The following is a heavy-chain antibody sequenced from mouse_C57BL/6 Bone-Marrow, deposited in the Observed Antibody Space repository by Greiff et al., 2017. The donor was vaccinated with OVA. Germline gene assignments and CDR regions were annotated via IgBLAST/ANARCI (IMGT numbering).Heavy chain of an antibody. Sequence: QVQLQQSGAELVRPGASVKLSCKASGYTFTGYCINWVKQRPGQGLEWIARIYPGSGNTYYNEKFKGKATLTAEKSSSTAYMQLSSLTSEDSAVYFCASSGIDYWGQGTTLTVSS. J-gene: IGHJ2*01. D-gene: IGHD1-3*01. CDR1: GYTFTGYC. CDR3: ASSGIDY. CDR2: IYPGSGNT. V-gene: IGHV1-76*01.